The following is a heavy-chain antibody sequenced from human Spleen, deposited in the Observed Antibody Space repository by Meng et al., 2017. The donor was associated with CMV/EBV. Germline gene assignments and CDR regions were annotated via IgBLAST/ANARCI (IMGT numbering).Heavy chain of an antibody. V-gene: IGHV3-21*01. CDR2: ISFSSRDT. Sequence: GGSLRLSCAASGFMFSTYNMIWVRQAPGKGLECVAYISFSSRDTYYGDSVKGRFTISRDNAKNSLYLQMNSLRADDTAVYYCASDMCSSTSCNIDYWGQGTLVTVSS. CDR1: GFMFSTYN. CDR3: ASDMCSSTSCNIDY. D-gene: IGHD2-2*02. J-gene: IGHJ4*02.